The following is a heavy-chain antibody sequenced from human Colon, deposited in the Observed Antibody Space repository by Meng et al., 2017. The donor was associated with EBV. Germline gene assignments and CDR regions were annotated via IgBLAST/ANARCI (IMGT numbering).Heavy chain of an antibody. V-gene: IGHV4-4*02. J-gene: IGHJ4*02. D-gene: IGHD5-24*01. CDR1: GASISSNNW. CDR2: IYHGGNT. Sequence: QGQLQGWGPGLVEPSGTLSLTCAVSGASISSNNWWSWVRQPPGKGLEWIGEIYHGGNTNYNPSLKSRVTISVDRSNDQFSLSLSSVTAADTAVYYCARGNAYNAPSFDYWGQGTLVTVSS. CDR3: ARGNAYNAPSFDY.